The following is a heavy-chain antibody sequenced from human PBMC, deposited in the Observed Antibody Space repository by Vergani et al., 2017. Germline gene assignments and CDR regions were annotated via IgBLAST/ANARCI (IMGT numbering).Heavy chain of an antibody. CDR2: ISSSSRYT. CDR3: ARDYCSSTSCLSSYWYFDL. CDR1: GFTFSDYY. V-gene: IGHV3-11*06. J-gene: IGHJ2*01. Sequence: QVQLVESGGGLVKPGGSLRLSCAASGFTFSDYYMSWIRQAPGKGLEWVSYISSSSRYTNYADSVKGRFTISRDNAKNSLYLQMNSLRAEDTAVYYCARDYCSSTSCLSSYWYFDLWGRGTLVTVSS. D-gene: IGHD2-2*01.